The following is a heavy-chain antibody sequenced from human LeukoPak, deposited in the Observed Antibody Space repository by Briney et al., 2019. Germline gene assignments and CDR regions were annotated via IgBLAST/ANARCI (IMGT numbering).Heavy chain of an antibody. CDR3: ARGYCRGDCYGD. J-gene: IGHJ1*01. CDR1: GFSFSSYA. Sequence: GGSLRLSCAASGFSFSSYAMNWVRQAPGKGLEWVASIDSSSSHIYYADSVKGRFTISRDNTKSSLYLQMNSLRAEDMAVYYCARGYCRGDCYGDWGQGTLVTVSS. CDR2: IDSSSSHI. D-gene: IGHD2-21*02. V-gene: IGHV3-21*01.